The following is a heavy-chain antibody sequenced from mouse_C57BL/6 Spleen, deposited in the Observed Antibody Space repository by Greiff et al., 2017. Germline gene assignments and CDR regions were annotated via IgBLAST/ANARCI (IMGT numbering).Heavy chain of an antibody. J-gene: IGHJ3*01. CDR1: GYTFTDYE. V-gene: IGHV1-15*01. CDR3: TRWRGFAY. Sequence: SGAELVRPGASVTLSCKASGYTFTDYEMHWVKQTPVHGLEWIGAIDPETGGTAYNQKFKGKAILTADKSSSTAYMELRSLTSEDSAVYYCTRWRGFAYWGQGTLVTVSA. CDR2: IDPETGGT.